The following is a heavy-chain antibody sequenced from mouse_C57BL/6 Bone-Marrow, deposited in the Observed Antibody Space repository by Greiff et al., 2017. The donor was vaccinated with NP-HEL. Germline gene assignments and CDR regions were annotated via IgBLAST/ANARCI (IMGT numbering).Heavy chain of an antibody. D-gene: IGHD1-1*01. J-gene: IGHJ4*01. CDR2: IYPGDGDT. CDR3: ARPDYYYYAMDY. Sequence: QVQLQQSGAELVKPGASVKISCKASGYAFSSYWMNWVKQRPGKGLEWIGQIYPGDGDTNYNGKFKGKATLTADKSSSTAYMQLSSLTSEDSAVYFCARPDYYYYAMDYWGQGTSVTVSS. V-gene: IGHV1-80*01. CDR1: GYAFSSYW.